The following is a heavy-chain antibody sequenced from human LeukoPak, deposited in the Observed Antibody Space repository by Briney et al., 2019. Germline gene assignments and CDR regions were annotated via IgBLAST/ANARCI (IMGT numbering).Heavy chain of an antibody. J-gene: IGHJ6*03. V-gene: IGHV3-74*01. D-gene: IGHD4-11*01. Sequence: GGSLRLSCAASGFTFSSYWMHWVRQAPGKGLVWVSRINTDGSSTSYADSVKGRFTISRDNAKNTLYLQMNSLRAEDTAVYYCARGDYKLGYMDVWGKGTTVTVPS. CDR1: GFTFSSYW. CDR2: INTDGSST. CDR3: ARGDYKLGYMDV.